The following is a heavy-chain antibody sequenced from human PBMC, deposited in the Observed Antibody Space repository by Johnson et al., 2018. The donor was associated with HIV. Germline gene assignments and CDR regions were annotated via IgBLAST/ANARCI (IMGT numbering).Heavy chain of an antibody. CDR2: IKQDGSEK. V-gene: IGHV3-7*01. J-gene: IGHJ3*02. Sequence: VQLVESGGGLVQPGGSLRLSCAASGFTFSSYWMSWVRQAPGKGLEWVANIKQDGSEKSYVDSARGRFTISRDNAKNSLYLQMSSLSAEDTAVYYCATDIVVVLALGGDAFDIWGQGTMVIVSS. CDR1: GFTFSSYW. CDR3: ATDIVVVLALGGDAFDI. D-gene: IGHD2-2*01.